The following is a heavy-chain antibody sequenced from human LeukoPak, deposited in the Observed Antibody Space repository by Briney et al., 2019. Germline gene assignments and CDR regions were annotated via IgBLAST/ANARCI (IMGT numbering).Heavy chain of an antibody. V-gene: IGHV1-18*01. J-gene: IGHJ4*02. CDR1: GYSFASYG. Sequence: GASVKVSCKASGYSFASYGISWVRQAPGQGLEWMGWVSAYNGNTNYAQKVQGRVTMTTDTSTSTAYMELRSLRSDDTAVYYCARWGADYYDSSGYTPYDYWGQGTLVTVSS. CDR2: VSAYNGNT. D-gene: IGHD3-22*01. CDR3: ARWGADYYDSSGYTPYDY.